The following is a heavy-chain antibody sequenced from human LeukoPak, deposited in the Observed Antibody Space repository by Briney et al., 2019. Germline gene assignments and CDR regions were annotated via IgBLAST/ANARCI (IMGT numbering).Heavy chain of an antibody. D-gene: IGHD3-22*01. CDR2: IYYSGST. V-gene: IGHV4-59*08. CDR3: ARRGLYYDDAFDI. J-gene: IGHJ3*02. CDR1: GGSISSYY. Sequence: SETLSLTCTVSGGSISSYYWSWIRQPPGKGLEWIGYIYYSGSTNYNPSLKSRVTISVDTSKNQFSLKLSSVTAADTAVYYCARRGLYYDDAFDIWGQGTMVTVSS.